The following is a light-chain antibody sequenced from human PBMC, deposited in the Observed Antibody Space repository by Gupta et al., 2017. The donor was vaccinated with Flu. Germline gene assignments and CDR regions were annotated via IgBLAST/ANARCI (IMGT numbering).Light chain of an antibody. CDR3: QKYNSVPPT. Sequence: GDRVTITCRASQGISNFLAWYQQKPGKVPKVLIYAASTLHSGVPSRFSGSGSGTDFTLTISSLQPEDVATYYCQKYNSVPPTFGPGTKVDIK. J-gene: IGKJ3*01. CDR2: AAS. V-gene: IGKV1-27*01. CDR1: QGISNF.